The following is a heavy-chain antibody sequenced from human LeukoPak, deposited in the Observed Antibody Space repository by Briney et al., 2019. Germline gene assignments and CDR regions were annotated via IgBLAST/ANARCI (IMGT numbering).Heavy chain of an antibody. J-gene: IGHJ4*02. CDR1: GGSISSSSYY. CDR3: ARTSVAGGYYFDY. CDR2: IYYSVST. D-gene: IGHD6-19*01. Sequence: SETLSLTCTVPGGSISSSSYYWGWIRQPPGKGLEWIGSIYYSVSTYYNPSLKSRVTISVDTSKNQFSLTLSSVTAAGTAVYYCARTSVAGGYYFDYWGQEALVTVSS. V-gene: IGHV4-39*07.